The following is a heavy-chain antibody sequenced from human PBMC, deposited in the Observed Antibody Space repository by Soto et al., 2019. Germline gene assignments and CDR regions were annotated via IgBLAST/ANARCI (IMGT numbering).Heavy chain of an antibody. CDR2: ITRTSTY. Sequence: PGGSLRLSCAASGFAFSDYTMNWVRQAPGKGLEWVSSITRTSTYIYAASVKGRFTISRDDSKSIAYLQMNSLKTEDTAVYYCTRDGRGYRTVSYWGQGTLVTVSS. CDR1: GFAFSDYT. V-gene: IGHV3-49*04. J-gene: IGHJ4*02. D-gene: IGHD5-18*01. CDR3: TRDGRGYRTVSY.